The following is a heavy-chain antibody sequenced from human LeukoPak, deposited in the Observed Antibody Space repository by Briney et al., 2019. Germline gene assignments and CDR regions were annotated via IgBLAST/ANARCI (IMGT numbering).Heavy chain of an antibody. CDR2: VYYTGST. V-gene: IGHV4-39*01. CDR3: SRGSYDILTGYSTLGEY. CDR1: GGSISSSTYY. D-gene: IGHD3-9*01. Sequence: PSETLSLTCTVSGGSISSSTYYWGWIRQPPGKGLEWIGSVYYTGSTYYNPSIKSRITILLDTSKNQISLKLSSVTAADTAVYYCSRGSYDILTGYSTLGEYWGQGTLVTVSS. J-gene: IGHJ4*02.